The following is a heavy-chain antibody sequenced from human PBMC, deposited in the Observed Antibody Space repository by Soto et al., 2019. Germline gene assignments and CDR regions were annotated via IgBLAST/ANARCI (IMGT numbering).Heavy chain of an antibody. CDR2: IYYRGST. CDR3: ARQMRGATISIYYYGMDV. V-gene: IGHV4-59*01. CDR1: GGSISSYY. J-gene: IGHJ6*02. D-gene: IGHD5-12*01. Sequence: SETLSLTCTVSGGSISSYYWSWIRQPPGKGLGWIGYIYYRGSTNYNPSLKSRVTISVDTSKNQFSLKLSSVTTADTALYYCARQMRGATISIYYYGMDVWGQGTTVTVSS.